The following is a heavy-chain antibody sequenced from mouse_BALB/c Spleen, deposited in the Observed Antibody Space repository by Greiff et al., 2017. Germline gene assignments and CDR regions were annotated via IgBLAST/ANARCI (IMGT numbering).Heavy chain of an antibody. D-gene: IGHD6-1*01. CDR2: ISYSGST. Sequence: EVKLMESGPGLVKPSQSLSLTCTVTGYSITSDYAWNWIRQFPGNKLEWMGYISYSGSTSYNPSLKSRISITRDTSKNQFFLQLNSVTTEDTATYYCAREAYFYYAMDYWGQGTSVTVSS. CDR3: AREAYFYYAMDY. J-gene: IGHJ4*01. CDR1: GYSITSDYA. V-gene: IGHV3-2*02.